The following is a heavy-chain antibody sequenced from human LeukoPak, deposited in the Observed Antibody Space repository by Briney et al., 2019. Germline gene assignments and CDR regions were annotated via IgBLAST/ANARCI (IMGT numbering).Heavy chain of an antibody. CDR2: ISSSSSTI. Sequence: GGFLRLSCAASGFTFSSYSMNWVRQAPGKGLEWVSYISSSSSTIYYADSVKGRFTISRDNAKNSLYLQMNSLRAEDTAVYYCARDVVVVVYNWFDPWGQGTLVTVSS. J-gene: IGHJ5*02. CDR3: ARDVVVVVYNWFDP. D-gene: IGHD2-15*01. CDR1: GFTFSSYS. V-gene: IGHV3-48*01.